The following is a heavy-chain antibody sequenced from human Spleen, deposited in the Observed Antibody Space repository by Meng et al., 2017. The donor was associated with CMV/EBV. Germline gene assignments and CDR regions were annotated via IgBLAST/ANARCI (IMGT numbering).Heavy chain of an antibody. D-gene: IGHD1-1*01. J-gene: IGHJ4*02. CDR3: ARAGVPLANAVLDY. Sequence: GESLKISCAASGFTFSRHTMYWVRQAPGKGLEWVAVISYDGNNKYYADSAKGRFTMSRDNSNNTLFLQMNSLRAEDTAVYFCARAGVPLANAVLDYWGQGILVTVSS. V-gene: IGHV3-30*04. CDR1: GFTFSRHT. CDR2: ISYDGNNK.